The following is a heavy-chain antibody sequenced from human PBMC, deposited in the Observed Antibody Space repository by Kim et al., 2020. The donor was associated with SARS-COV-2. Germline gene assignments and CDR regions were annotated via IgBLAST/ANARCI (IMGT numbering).Heavy chain of an antibody. CDR1: GFTFSSYA. V-gene: IGHV3-64D*08. D-gene: IGHD3-10*01. CDR2: ITSDGDTT. Sequence: GGSLRLSCSVSGFTFSSYAMHWVRQTPGKGLEYVSTITSDGDTTYYTDSVKGRFTISRDNSKNTLYLQMSSLRAEDTSVYYCVKARAGNYFSGGFDYWGHGTLVSVSS. J-gene: IGHJ4*01. CDR3: VKARAGNYFSGGFDY.